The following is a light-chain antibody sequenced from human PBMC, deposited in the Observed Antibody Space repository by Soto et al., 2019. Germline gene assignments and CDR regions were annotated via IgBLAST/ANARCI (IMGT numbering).Light chain of an antibody. Sequence: QAVVTQEPSLTVSPGGTVTLTCGSSTGAVTSGHYPYWFQQKPGQAPRTLIYDTSNKHSWTPAPFSGSLLGGKAALTLSGAQPEDEAEYYCLLSYSGARSGVFGTGTKVTVL. J-gene: IGLJ1*01. V-gene: IGLV7-46*01. CDR2: DTS. CDR3: LLSYSGARSGV. CDR1: TGAVTSGHY.